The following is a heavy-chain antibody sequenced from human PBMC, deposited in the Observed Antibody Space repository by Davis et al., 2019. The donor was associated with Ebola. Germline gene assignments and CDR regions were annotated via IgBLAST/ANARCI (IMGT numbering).Heavy chain of an antibody. CDR3: TRSEYCTTKCDAFDY. CDR2: INSDGGNT. CDR1: GFTFSPFH. Sequence: GESLKTPCAASGFTFSPFHMNWVRQAPGKGLEWVSTINSDGGNTYYADSVRGRFTVSRDNSDRKVYLQMNSLRVEDTAVYYSTRSEYCTTKCDAFDYWGQGTLVTVSS. V-gene: IGHV3-23*01. J-gene: IGHJ4*02. D-gene: IGHD2-8*01.